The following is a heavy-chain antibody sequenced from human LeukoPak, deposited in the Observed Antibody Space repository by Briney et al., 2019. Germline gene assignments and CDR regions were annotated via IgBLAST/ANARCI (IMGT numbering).Heavy chain of an antibody. V-gene: IGHV5-51*01. CDR3: ARRIEYSSSYYYYYYMDV. D-gene: IGHD6-6*01. J-gene: IGHJ6*03. Sequence: GESLKISCKGSGYSFTSYWIGWVRQMPGKGLEWMGIIYPGDSETRYSPSFQGQVTISADKSISTAYLQWSSLKASDTAMYYCARRIEYSSSYYYYYYMDVWGKGTTVTVSS. CDR2: IYPGDSET. CDR1: GYSFTSYW.